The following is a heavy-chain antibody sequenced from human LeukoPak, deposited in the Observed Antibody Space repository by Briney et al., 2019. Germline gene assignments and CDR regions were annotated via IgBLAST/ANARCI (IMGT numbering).Heavy chain of an antibody. D-gene: IGHD6-19*01. CDR2: INPNSGGT. CDR1: GYTFTGYY. V-gene: IGHV1-2*02. Sequence: ASVKVSCKASGYTFTGYYMHWVRQAPGQGLEWMGWINPNSGGTNYAQKFQGRVTMTRDTSISTAYVELSRLRSDDTAVYYCARDLPGIAVAGSAEYFQHWGQGTLVTVSS. CDR3: ARDLPGIAVAGSAEYFQH. J-gene: IGHJ1*01.